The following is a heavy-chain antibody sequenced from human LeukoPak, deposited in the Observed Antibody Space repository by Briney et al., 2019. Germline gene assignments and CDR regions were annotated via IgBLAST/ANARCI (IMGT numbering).Heavy chain of an antibody. CDR1: GGTFSSYA. V-gene: IGHV1-69*04. Sequence: SVRVSCTASGGTFSSYAMSWVRQAPGQGLEWMGWIIPIRGITNYAQKLKGRVTITADKSTRTAYMQLSSLISEDTAVYYCARDGLMYYYGSESYGMDVWGQGTTVTVSS. J-gene: IGHJ6*02. CDR3: ARDGLMYYYGSESYGMDV. CDR2: IIPIRGIT. D-gene: IGHD3-10*01.